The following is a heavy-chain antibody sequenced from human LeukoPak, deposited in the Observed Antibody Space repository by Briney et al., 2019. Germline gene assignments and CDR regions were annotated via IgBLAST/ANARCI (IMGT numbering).Heavy chain of an antibody. CDR3: ARVFPDTFFGVVFDYYWGVDV. CDR2: INHSGST. D-gene: IGHD3-3*01. CDR1: GGSFSGYY. V-gene: IGHV4-34*01. J-gene: IGHJ6*02. Sequence: SETLSLTCAVYGGSFSGYYWSWIRQPPGKGLEWIGEINHSGSTNYNPSLKSRVTISVDTSKNQFSLKLSSVTAADTAVYYCARVFPDTFFGVVFDYYWGVDVGGQGPTVTVS.